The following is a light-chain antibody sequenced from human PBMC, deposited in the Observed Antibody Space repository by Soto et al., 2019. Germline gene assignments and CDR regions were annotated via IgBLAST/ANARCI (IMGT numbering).Light chain of an antibody. J-gene: IGKJ2*01. Sequence: DIVMTQSPLSLPVTPGEPASISCRSSQSLNNYLDWYVQKPGQSPQLLIYLGSTRASGVPDRFSGSGSGTDFTLKISRVEAEDVGIYYCMQARQTPQTFGQGTKLEIK. CDR3: MQARQTPQT. CDR1: QSLNNY. CDR2: LGS. V-gene: IGKV2-28*01.